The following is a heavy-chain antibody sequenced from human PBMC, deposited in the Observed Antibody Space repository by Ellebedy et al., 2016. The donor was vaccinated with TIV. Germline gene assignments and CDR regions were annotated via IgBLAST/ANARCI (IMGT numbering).Heavy chain of an antibody. CDR2: ISSSSSYI. D-gene: IGHD3-22*01. CDR1: GFTFSSYS. J-gene: IGHJ4*02. CDR3: ARDLDDSSGYYYPMIDY. Sequence: GESLKISCAASGFTFSSYSMNWVRQAPGKGLEWVSSISSSSSYIYYADSVKGRFTISRDNAKNSLYLQMTSLRAEDTAVYYCARDLDDSSGYYYPMIDYWGQGTLVTVSS. V-gene: IGHV3-21*01.